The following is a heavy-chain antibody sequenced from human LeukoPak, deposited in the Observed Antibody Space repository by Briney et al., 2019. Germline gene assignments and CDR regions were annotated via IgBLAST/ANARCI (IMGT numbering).Heavy chain of an antibody. CDR3: AKDRDNSNWYPYFDN. CDR2: ISGSDSST. J-gene: IGHJ4*02. V-gene: IGHV3-23*01. Sequence: PGGSLRLPCAASGFTFSNYAMSWVRQAPGKGLEWVSVISGSDSSTYYADSVKGRFTISRDNSKNTLYLQMNSLRAEDTAIYFCAKDRDNSNWYPYFDNWGQGTLVTVSS. CDR1: GFTFSNYA. D-gene: IGHD2/OR15-2a*01.